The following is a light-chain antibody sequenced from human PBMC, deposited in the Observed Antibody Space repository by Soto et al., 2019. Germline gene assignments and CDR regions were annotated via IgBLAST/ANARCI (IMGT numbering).Light chain of an antibody. V-gene: IGKV3-20*01. Sequence: EIVLTQSPGSLSLSPGHGATLSCRASQSISSNYLAWYQQKPGQAPRLLLYGTSSRAPGIPDRFSGSGSGTDFTLTINRLEPEDFAVYYCQDYGTSWTFGQGTKVDIK. CDR1: QSISSNY. CDR3: QDYGTSWT. J-gene: IGKJ1*01. CDR2: GTS.